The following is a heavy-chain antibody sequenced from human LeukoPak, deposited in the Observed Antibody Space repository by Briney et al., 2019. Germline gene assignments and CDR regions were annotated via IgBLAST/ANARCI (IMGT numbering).Heavy chain of an antibody. CDR3: ARGYLYCSSTSCYWGFDP. Sequence: GASVKVSCKASGGTFSSYAISWVRQATGQGLEWMGWMNPNSGNTGYAQKFQGRVTMTRNTSISTAYMELSSLRSEDTAVYYCARGYLYCSSTSCYWGFDPWGQGTLVTVSS. J-gene: IGHJ5*02. CDR2: MNPNSGNT. CDR1: GGTFSSYA. D-gene: IGHD2-2*01. V-gene: IGHV1-8*02.